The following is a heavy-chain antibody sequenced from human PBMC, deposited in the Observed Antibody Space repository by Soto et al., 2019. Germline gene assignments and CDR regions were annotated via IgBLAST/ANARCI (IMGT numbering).Heavy chain of an antibody. CDR1: RDTFNKYA. CDR2: IIPIFSSR. Sequence: QVQLVQSGAEVKKPGSSVKVSCKTSRDTFNKYAVNWVRQAPGQGLEWMGWIIPIFSSRNYAEKFQGRVTITADDSTSTAYMELRSLIFYATAVYYCARGETYLGVWGQGTTVTVSS. V-gene: IGHV1-69*01. J-gene: IGHJ6*02. CDR3: ARGETYLGV.